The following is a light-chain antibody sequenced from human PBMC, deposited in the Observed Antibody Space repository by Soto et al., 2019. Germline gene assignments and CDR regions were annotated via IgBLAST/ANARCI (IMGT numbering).Light chain of an antibody. Sequence: ETVMTQSPVTLSVSPGDTATLSCRASQRVSSHLAWYQQKPGQAPRLLIYAASTRATGIPARFSGSGSGTDFTLTISRLEPEDFAVYYCQQYGYSPITFGQGTRLEIK. J-gene: IGKJ5*01. CDR1: QRVSSH. V-gene: IGKV3-15*01. CDR3: QQYGYSPIT. CDR2: AAS.